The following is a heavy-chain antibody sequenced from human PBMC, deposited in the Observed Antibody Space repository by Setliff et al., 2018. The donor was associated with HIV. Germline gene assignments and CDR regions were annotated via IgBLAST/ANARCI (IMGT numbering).Heavy chain of an antibody. D-gene: IGHD4-17*01. V-gene: IGHV1-18*01. Sequence: ASVKVSCKASGYIFSTYGISWVRQAPGQGLEWMGWISASNGNTHYAQKVQGRVTLTTDTSTNTAYMELRSLRSDDAAVYYCAKTTPQPHYYYYVDVWGNGTTVTVSS. CDR3: AKTTPQPHYYYYVDV. CDR2: ISASNGNT. J-gene: IGHJ6*03. CDR1: GYIFSTYG.